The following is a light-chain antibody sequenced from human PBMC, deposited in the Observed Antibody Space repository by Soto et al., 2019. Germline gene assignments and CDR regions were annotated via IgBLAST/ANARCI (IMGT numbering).Light chain of an antibody. J-gene: IGKJ3*01. Sequence: EIVLTQSPGTLSLSPGERATLSCRASQSVSSSYLAWYQQKPGQAPRLLIYGASSRATGIPDRFSGSGSGTDFTRTISRLEPEDVSVYYCQQYGSALFTFGPGTKVDIK. V-gene: IGKV3-20*01. CDR1: QSVSSSY. CDR2: GAS. CDR3: QQYGSALFT.